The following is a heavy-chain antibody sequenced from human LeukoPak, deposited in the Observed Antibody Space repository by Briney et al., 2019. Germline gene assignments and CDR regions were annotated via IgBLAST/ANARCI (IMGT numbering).Heavy chain of an antibody. CDR2: IYYSGST. V-gene: IGHV4-39*07. Sequence: SETLSLTCAVSGGSISSSSYYWGWIRQPPGKGLEWIGSIYYSGSTYYNPSLKSRVTISVDTSKNQFSLKLSSVTAADTAVYYCARSSSDYDILTGFSYPFDYWGQGTLVTVSS. CDR3: ARSSSDYDILTGFSYPFDY. D-gene: IGHD3-9*01. CDR1: GGSISSSSYY. J-gene: IGHJ4*02.